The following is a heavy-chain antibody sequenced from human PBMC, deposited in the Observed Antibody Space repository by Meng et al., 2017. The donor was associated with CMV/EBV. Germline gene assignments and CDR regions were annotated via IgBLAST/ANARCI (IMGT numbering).Heavy chain of an antibody. D-gene: IGHD6-19*01. CDR1: GFTFSGSA. V-gene: IGHV3-73*01. J-gene: IGHJ4*02. CDR3: TVRIAVAGTIDY. CDR2: IRSKANSYAT. Sequence: GVLKISCAASGFTFSGSAMHWVRQASGKGLEWVGRIRSKANSYATAYAASVKGRFTISRDDSKNTAYLQMNSLKTEDTAVYYCTVRIAVAGTIDYWGQGTLVTVSS.